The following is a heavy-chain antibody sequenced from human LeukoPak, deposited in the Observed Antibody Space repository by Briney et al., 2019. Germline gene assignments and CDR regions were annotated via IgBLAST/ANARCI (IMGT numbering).Heavy chain of an antibody. CDR3: ARAPANYDSSGYYYVAFDY. V-gene: IGHV1-2*02. J-gene: IGHJ4*02. CDR2: INPNSGGT. CDR1: GYTFTGYY. Sequence: ASVEVSCKASGYTFTGYYMHWVRQAPGQGLEWMGWINPNSGGTNYAQKFQGRVTMTRDTSISTAYMELSRLRSDDTAVYYCARAPANYDSSGYYYVAFDYWGQGTLVTVSS. D-gene: IGHD3-22*01.